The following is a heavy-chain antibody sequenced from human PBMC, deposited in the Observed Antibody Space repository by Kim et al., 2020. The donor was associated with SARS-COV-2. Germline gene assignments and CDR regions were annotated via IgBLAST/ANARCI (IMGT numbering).Heavy chain of an antibody. CDR2: INPTGGTT. CDR3: ARSNGDRKFDY. CDR1: GYTFTSYY. V-gene: IGHV1-46*01. D-gene: IGHD4-17*01. Sequence: ASVKVSCKASGYTFTSYYMHWVRQAPGQGLEWMGIINPTGGTTSYAQKFQGRVTMTRDTSTSTVYMELSSLRSEDTAVYYCARSNGDRKFDYWGQGTLLTVSS. J-gene: IGHJ4*02.